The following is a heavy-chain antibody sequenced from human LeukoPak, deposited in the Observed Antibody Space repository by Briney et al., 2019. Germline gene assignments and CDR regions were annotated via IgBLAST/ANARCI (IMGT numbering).Heavy chain of an antibody. CDR3: ARDADGYSYGYVNYFDY. J-gene: IGHJ4*02. V-gene: IGHV3-73*01. Sequence: PGGSLRLSCAASGFTFSGSAMHWVRQASGKGLEWVGRIRSKANSYATAYAASVKGRFTISRDDSKNTAYLQMNSLRAEDTAVYYCARDADGYSYGYVNYFDYWGQGTLVTVSS. CDR1: GFTFSGSA. CDR2: IRSKANSYAT. D-gene: IGHD5-18*01.